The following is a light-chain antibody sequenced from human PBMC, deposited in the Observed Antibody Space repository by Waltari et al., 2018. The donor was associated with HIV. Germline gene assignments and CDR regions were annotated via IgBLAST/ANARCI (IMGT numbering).Light chain of an antibody. V-gene: IGLV3-21*02. CDR2: DDS. CDR3: QVWDDSSNHWV. CDR1: NIANQA. Sequence: SYVLTQPPSVSVAPGPTARVTCWGSNIANQAVHWYQQRPGQAPVLVVYDDSDRPSGIPERFSGSSSRNTATLTISRVEAGDEADYYCQVWDDSSNHWVFGGGTKLTVL. J-gene: IGLJ3*02.